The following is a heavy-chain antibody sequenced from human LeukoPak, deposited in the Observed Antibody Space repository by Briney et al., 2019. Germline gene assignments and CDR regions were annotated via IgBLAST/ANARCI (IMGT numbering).Heavy chain of an antibody. J-gene: IGHJ6*04. V-gene: IGHV3-23*01. CDR1: GFTFSSYA. D-gene: IGHD6-13*01. Sequence: GGSLRLSCAASGFTFSSYAMSWVRQAPGKGLEWVSAISGSGGSTYYADSVKGRFTISRDNSRNTLSLQMNSLRADDTAIYYCAKVSVAGYYSYAMDVWGKGTTVTVSS. CDR2: ISGSGGST. CDR3: AKVSVAGYYSYAMDV.